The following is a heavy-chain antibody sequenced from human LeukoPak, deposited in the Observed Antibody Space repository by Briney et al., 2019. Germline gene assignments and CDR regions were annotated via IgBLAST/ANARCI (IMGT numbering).Heavy chain of an antibody. D-gene: IGHD5-12*01. CDR2: IKEDGSEK. CDR1: GFTFSSYW. V-gene: IGHV3-7*01. CDR3: ARLATNGGYGY. Sequence: GGSLRLSCAASGFTFSSYWMSWVRQAPGKGLEWVANIKEDGSEKYYVDSVKGRFTISRDNAKNSLYLQMNSLRTEDTAVYYCARLATNGGYGYWGQGTLVAVSS. J-gene: IGHJ4*02.